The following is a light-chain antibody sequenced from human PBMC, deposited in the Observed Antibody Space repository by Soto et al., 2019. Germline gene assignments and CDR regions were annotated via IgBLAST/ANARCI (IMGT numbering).Light chain of an antibody. J-gene: IGKJ1*01. CDR1: QRIDTW. CDR2: KAS. Sequence: DIQMTQSPSTLSASVGDRITITCRASQRIDTWLAWYQQKPGKAPNLLIYKASTLQSGVPSRFSGSGSETEFTLTISGLQHDDFVTYHCHQYNSYPWTFGQGTKVEIK. CDR3: HQYNSYPWT. V-gene: IGKV1-5*03.